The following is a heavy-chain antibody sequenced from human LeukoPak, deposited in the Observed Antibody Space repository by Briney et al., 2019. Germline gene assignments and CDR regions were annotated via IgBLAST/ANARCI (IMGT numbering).Heavy chain of an antibody. CDR1: GFTFSNHW. D-gene: IGHD5-24*01. CDR2: IRYDGSGE. J-gene: IGHJ4*02. Sequence: GGSLRLSCAASGFTFSNHWMNWVRQAPGKGLEWVASIRYDGSGEYYVESVKGRLTISRDDAKNSVFLQMNSLRVEDMGVYYCARGPPVEVASREGLYFDYWGQGTLVTVSS. V-gene: IGHV3-7*04. CDR3: ARGPPVEVASREGLYFDY.